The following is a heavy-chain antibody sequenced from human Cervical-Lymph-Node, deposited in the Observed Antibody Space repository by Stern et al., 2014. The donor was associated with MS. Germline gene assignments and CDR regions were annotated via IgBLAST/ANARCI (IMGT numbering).Heavy chain of an antibody. CDR3: AHSRVKYCRGGTCYSSLFDY. Sequence: QVTLRASGPTLVKPTQTVTLTCTLSGFSVTTAGVGVGWIRQPPGKALEWLALIYWGADKLYSPSLKNRLTITKDTSKNQVVLTMTNVDPMDTATYYCAHSRVKYCRGGTCYSSLFDYWGQGTLVTVSS. CDR1: GFSVTTAGVG. D-gene: IGHD2-15*01. V-gene: IGHV2-5*02. J-gene: IGHJ4*02. CDR2: IYWGADK.